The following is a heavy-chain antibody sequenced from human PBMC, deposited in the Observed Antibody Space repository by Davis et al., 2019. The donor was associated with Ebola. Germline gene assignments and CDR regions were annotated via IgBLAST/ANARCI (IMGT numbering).Heavy chain of an antibody. CDR2: ISGTGGTA. V-gene: IGHV3-23*01. J-gene: IGHJ6*04. D-gene: IGHD3-3*01. CDR1: GFTFSSYA. CDR3: AKSGLSFGVVKYHYGMDV. Sequence: GGSLRLSCAASGFTFSSYAMSWVRQAPGKGLEWVSAISGTGGTAFYTDSVKGRFTISRDNSKSTLYLQMNSLRAEDTAVYYCAKSGLSFGVVKYHYGMDVWGKGTTVTVSS.